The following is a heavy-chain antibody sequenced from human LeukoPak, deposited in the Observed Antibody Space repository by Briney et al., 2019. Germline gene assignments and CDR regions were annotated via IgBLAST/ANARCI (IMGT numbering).Heavy chain of an antibody. CDR2: INPNSGGT. J-gene: IGHJ4*02. D-gene: IGHD3-10*01. CDR3: ARDLYATTWFGGHLYLDY. CDR1: GYTFTGYY. Sequence: ASVKVSCKASGYTFTGYYMHWVRQAPGQGLEWMGWINPNSGGTNYAQKFQGRVTMTRDTSISTAYMELSRLRSDDTAVYYCARDLYATTWFGGHLYLDYWGQGTLVTVSS. V-gene: IGHV1-2*02.